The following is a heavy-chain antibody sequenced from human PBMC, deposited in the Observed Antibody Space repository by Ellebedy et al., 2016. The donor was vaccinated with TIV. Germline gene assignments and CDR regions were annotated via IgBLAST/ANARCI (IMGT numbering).Heavy chain of an antibody. CDR2: IGSKGYGGTT. CDR1: GFTFGDFA. CDR3: TREAANWNYPYYYYNGMDV. Sequence: GESLNISXTASGFTFGDFAISWVRQAPGKGLEWVGFIGSKGYGGTTQYAASVKGRFTISRDDSKSIAYLQMNSLKTEDTALYYCTREAANWNYPYYYYNGMDVWGQGTTVTVSS. D-gene: IGHD1-7*01. V-gene: IGHV3-49*04. J-gene: IGHJ6*02.